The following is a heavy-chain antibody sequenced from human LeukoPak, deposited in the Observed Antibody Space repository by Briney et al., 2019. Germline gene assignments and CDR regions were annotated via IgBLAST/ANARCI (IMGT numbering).Heavy chain of an antibody. J-gene: IGHJ6*02. V-gene: IGHV3-48*03. CDR2: ISSSGSTI. D-gene: IGHD5-18*01. CDR3: ARDLGVDIYGYYGMDV. CDR1: GFTFSSYE. Sequence: PGGSLRLSCAASGFTFSSYEMNWVRQAPGKGLEGVSYISSSGSTIYYADSVKGRFTISRDNAKNSLYLQMNSLRAEDTAVYYCARDLGVDIYGYYGMDVWGQGTTVSVSS.